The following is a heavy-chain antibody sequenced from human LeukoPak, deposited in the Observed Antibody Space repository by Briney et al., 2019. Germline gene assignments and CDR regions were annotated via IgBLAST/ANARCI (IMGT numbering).Heavy chain of an antibody. V-gene: IGHV4-39*01. CDR2: LYYSGST. CDR1: GGSISSSTYY. Sequence: RASETLSLTCTVSGGSISSSTYYWGWIRQPPGKGLEWIGNLYYSGSTYYNPSLKSRVTISVDTSKNQFSLKLSPVTAADTAVYYCARQAISGYDPPPFDSWGQGTLVTVSS. D-gene: IGHD5-12*01. CDR3: ARQAISGYDPPPFDS. J-gene: IGHJ4*02.